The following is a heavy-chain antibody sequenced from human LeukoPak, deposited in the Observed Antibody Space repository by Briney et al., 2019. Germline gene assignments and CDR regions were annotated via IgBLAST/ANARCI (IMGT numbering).Heavy chain of an antibody. V-gene: IGHV1-46*03. CDR1: GYTFTSYY. D-gene: IGHD1-26*01. CDR3: ARARYRDAFDI. J-gene: IGHJ3*02. Sequence: VASVKVCCKASGYTFTSYYMHWVRQAPGQGLEWMGIINPSGGSTSYAQKFQGRVTMTRDTSTSTVYMELSSLRSEDTAVYYCARARYRDAFDIWGQGTMVTVSS. CDR2: INPSGGST.